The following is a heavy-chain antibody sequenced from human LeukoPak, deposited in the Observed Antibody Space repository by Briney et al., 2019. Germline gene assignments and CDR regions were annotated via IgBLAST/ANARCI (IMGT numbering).Heavy chain of an antibody. V-gene: IGHV3-30*02. CDR1: GFTFSSYG. J-gene: IGHJ6*03. CDR2: IRYDGSNK. D-gene: IGHD3-16*01. CDR3: ARGGIPQFYYYMDV. Sequence: GGSLRLSCAASGFTFSSYGMHWVRQAPGKGLEWVTFIRYDGSNKYYADSVKGRFTISRDNSKNTLYLQMNSLRAEDTAVYYCARGGIPQFYYYMDVWGKGTTVTVSS.